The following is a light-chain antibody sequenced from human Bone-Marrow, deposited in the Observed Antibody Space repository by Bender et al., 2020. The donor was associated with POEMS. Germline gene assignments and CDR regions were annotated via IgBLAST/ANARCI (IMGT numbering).Light chain of an antibody. CDR2: DVS. CDR1: SRDVGDYNY. Sequence: QSALSQPPSASGSPGQSVTISCSGTSRDVGDYNYVSWYQHHPGNAPKLLIYDVSNRPSGVSNRFSGSKSGNTASLTISGLQAEDEADYYCSSYTSSSTLVVFGGGTKLTVL. J-gene: IGLJ2*01. V-gene: IGLV2-14*03. CDR3: SSYTSSSTLVV.